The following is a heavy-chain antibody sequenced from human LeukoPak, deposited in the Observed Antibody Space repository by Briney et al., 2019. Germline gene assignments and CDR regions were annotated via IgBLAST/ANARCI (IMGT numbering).Heavy chain of an antibody. D-gene: IGHD5-12*01. Sequence: SETLSLTCTVSGGSVSSGSYYWSWIRQPPGEGLEWIGYIYYSGSTNYNPSLKSRVTISVDTSKNQFSLKLSSVTAADTAVYYCAREGGYDRNHYYYYGMDVWGKGTTVTVSS. CDR1: GGSVSSGSYY. CDR2: IYYSGST. CDR3: AREGGYDRNHYYYYGMDV. V-gene: IGHV4-61*01. J-gene: IGHJ6*04.